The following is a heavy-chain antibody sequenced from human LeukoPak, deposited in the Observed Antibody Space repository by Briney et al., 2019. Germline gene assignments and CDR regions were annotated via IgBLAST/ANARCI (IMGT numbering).Heavy chain of an antibody. Sequence: GGSLRLSCTASGFPFSSYGMHWVRQGPGKGLVWVTVIWPDGSIKYYADSVKGRFTVSRDNSKNTLYLQMNSLRAEDTAVYYCARHNHGYDRDFWGQGTLVTVSS. CDR1: GFPFSSYG. D-gene: IGHD5-12*01. V-gene: IGHV3-33*01. J-gene: IGHJ4*02. CDR3: ARHNHGYDRDF. CDR2: IWPDGSIK.